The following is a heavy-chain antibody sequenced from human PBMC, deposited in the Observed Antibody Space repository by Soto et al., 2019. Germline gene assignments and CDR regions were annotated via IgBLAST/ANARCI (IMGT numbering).Heavy chain of an antibody. CDR1: VFTFSSYW. CDR3: ASWPWDYYDSSRYYYFHY. CDR2: IKQDGSEK. Sequence: PVGSLRLSCASSVFTFSSYWMSWVRHSPGKWLEWVANIKQDGSEKYYVDSVKGRFTISRDNAKNSLYLQMNSLRAEDTAVYYCASWPWDYYDSSRYYYFHYLGQGTLVNVSS. V-gene: IGHV3-7*01. J-gene: IGHJ4*02. D-gene: IGHD3-22*01.